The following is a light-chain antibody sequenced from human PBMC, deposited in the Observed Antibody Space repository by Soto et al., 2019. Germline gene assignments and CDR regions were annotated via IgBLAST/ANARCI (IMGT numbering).Light chain of an antibody. CDR3: LQHNSYPLT. J-gene: IGKJ1*01. CDR1: QGIRID. Sequence: DIPMTQSPSSLSASVGDRVTITCRASQGIRIDLAWYQHKPGKAPKRLIYAASSLQSGVPSRFSGSGSGTEFTLTISCLQPEDFATYYCLQHNSYPLTFGQGTKVEIK. CDR2: AAS. V-gene: IGKV1-17*01.